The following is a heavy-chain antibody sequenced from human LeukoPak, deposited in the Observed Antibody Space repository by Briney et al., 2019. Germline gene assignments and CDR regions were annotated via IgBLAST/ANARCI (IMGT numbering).Heavy chain of an antibody. D-gene: IGHD5-24*01. J-gene: IGHJ4*02. Sequence: GGALRLSCPPSGFTFSSSAIPWVGQAPGKGLEGVSTIRSSGRNTYYADSVRCRFSISRDNAKQSLYLQMNSLRAEDTAVYYCARDFYGYNWVYYFDYWGQGTLVTVSS. CDR2: IRSSGRNT. V-gene: IGHV3-21*01. CDR3: ARDFYGYNWVYYFDY. CDR1: GFTFSSSA.